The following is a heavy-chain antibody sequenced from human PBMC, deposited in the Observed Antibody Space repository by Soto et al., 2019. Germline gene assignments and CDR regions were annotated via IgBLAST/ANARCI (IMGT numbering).Heavy chain of an antibody. V-gene: IGHV3-30*18. CDR2: ISYDGSNK. CDR1: GFTFSSYG. Sequence: SGGSLRLSCAASGFTFSSYGMHWVRQAPGKGLEWVAVISYDGSNKYYADSVKGRFTISRDNSKNTLYLQMNSLRAEDTAVYYCAEERAYYYDSSGYGAFDIWGQGTMVTVSS. J-gene: IGHJ3*02. D-gene: IGHD3-22*01. CDR3: AEERAYYYDSSGYGAFDI.